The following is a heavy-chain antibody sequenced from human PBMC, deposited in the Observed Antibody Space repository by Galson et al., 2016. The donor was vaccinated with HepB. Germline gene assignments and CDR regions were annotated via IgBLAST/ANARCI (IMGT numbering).Heavy chain of an antibody. CDR2: ISFDGSNT. CDR3: ATLPTPLAYFDSSPYPLLPGR. J-gene: IGHJ4*02. V-gene: IGHV3-30-3*01. Sequence: SLRLSCAASGFTFSDYAMHWVRQAPGKGLDWVAVISFDGSNTYNADSVKGRFTISRDNSRNTVYLQMNGLRPEDTAVYYCATLPTPLAYFDSSPYPLLPGRWGQGTLVTVSS. CDR1: GFTFSDYA. D-gene: IGHD3-22*01.